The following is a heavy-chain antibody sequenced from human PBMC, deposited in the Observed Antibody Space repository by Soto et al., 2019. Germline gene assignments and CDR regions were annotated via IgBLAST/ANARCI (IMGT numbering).Heavy chain of an antibody. V-gene: IGHV3-23*01. J-gene: IGHJ1*01. CDR1: GFTFSYYA. D-gene: IGHD2-15*01. CDR2: ISGRSTNT. CDR3: AKDYCSGGSCYREYFQH. Sequence: GGSLRLSCAASGFTFSYYAMTWVRQAPGKGLEWVSAISGRSTNTYFADSVKGRFTISRDNSKNTLFLQMNSLRAEDTAVYYCAKDYCSGGSCYREYFQHWGQGTLVTVSS.